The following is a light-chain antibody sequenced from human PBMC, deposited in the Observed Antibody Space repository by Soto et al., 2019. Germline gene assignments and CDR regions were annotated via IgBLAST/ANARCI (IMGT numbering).Light chain of an antibody. J-gene: IGKJ1*01. V-gene: IGKV3D-15*01. CDR1: QSVSSI. Sequence: EIVMTQSPATLSLSPGERATLSCRASQSVSSILAWYQKTPGPARRLIIYAATRRATSPPASISDSGGRKEIITTIRREQEEDSAVYCSQHPTTRPPFGQGTKVDIK. CDR3: QHPTTRPP. CDR2: AAT.